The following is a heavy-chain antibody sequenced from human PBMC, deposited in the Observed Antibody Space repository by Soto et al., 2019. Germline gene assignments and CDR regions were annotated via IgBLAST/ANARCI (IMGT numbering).Heavy chain of an antibody. CDR1: GGYFSGYY. Sequence: SETLSLTCAVYGGYFSGYYWSWIRQPPGKGLEWIGEINHSGSTNYNPSLKSRVTISVDTSKNQFSLKLSSVTAADTAVYYCARGRSWYSPHYYYGMDVWGQGTTVTVSS. V-gene: IGHV4-34*01. CDR2: INHSGST. CDR3: ARGRSWYSPHYYYGMDV. D-gene: IGHD6-13*01. J-gene: IGHJ6*02.